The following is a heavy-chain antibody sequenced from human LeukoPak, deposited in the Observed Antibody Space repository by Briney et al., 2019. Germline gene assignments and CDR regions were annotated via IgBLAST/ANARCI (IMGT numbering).Heavy chain of an antibody. CDR2: MNPNSGNT. V-gene: IGHV1-8*01. Sequence: ASVKVSCKASGYTFTSYDINWVRQATGQGLEWMGWMNPNSGNTGYAQKFQGRVTMTRNTSISTAYMELSSLRPEDTAVYYCARRVATVTHYYYYYMDVWGKGTTVTVSS. CDR3: ARRVATVTHYYYYYMDV. D-gene: IGHD4-11*01. CDR1: GYTFTSYD. J-gene: IGHJ6*03.